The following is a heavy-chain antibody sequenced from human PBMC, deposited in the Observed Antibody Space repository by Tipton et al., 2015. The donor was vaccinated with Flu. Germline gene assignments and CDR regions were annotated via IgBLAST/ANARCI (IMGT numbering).Heavy chain of an antibody. Sequence: TLSLTCTVSGDSISSGTYYWRWFRQPAGKGLEWIGRIYTSGSTGDNSSLKSRVTISVDTSKKQFSLKMTSVTAADTVVYYCAATSYYYDSSAPLRYCWGQGTQVTVSS. J-gene: IGHJ4*02. CDR2: IYTSGST. CDR3: AATSYYYDSSAPLRYC. V-gene: IGHV4-61*02. CDR1: GDSISSGTYY. D-gene: IGHD3-22*01.